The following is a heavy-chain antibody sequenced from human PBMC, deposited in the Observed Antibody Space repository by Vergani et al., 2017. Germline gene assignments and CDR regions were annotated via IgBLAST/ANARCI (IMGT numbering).Heavy chain of an antibody. CDR2: VKITFDRGTT. Sequence: EVKLVESGGGIVKPGGSLRLSCVASGFSFRNAWMNWVRRTPGKGLEWVGRVKITFDRGTTDYAAAMKGRFTMSRDDSQNTVFMQMNGLKTEDIGVYYCTTDPRYCGDGSCYWLRDHHYYGMDVWGQGTTVTVSS. J-gene: IGHJ6*02. CDR3: TTDPRYCGDGSCYWLRDHHYYGMDV. V-gene: IGHV3-15*07. D-gene: IGHD3-10*01. CDR1: GFSFRNAW.